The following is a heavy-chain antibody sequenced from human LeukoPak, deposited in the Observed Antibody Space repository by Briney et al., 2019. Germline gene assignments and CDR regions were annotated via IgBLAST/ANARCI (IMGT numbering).Heavy chain of an antibody. CDR1: GFTFSRYW. V-gene: IGHV3-74*03. Sequence: PGGSLRLSCAASGFTFSRYWMQWVRQAPGQGLVWLSHINSDGSSTTYADSVRGRFTTSRDNAKNTLYLQMNSLRAEDTAVYYCVRDNYGVDYWGQGTPVTASS. J-gene: IGHJ4*02. D-gene: IGHD3-10*01. CDR3: VRDNYGVDY. CDR2: INSDGSST.